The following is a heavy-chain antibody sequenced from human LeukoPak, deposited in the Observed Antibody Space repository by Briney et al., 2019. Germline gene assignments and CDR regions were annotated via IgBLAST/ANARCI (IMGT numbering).Heavy chain of an antibody. CDR3: ARVGHGGYCSRTSCSEFDP. Sequence: GASVKVSCKASGYTFTGYYMHWVRQAPGQGLEWMGWINPNSGGTNYAQKFQGRVTMTRDTSISTAYMELSRLRSDDTAVYYCARVGHGGYCSRTSCSEFDPWGQGTLVTVSS. J-gene: IGHJ5*02. V-gene: IGHV1-2*02. D-gene: IGHD2-2*01. CDR2: INPNSGGT. CDR1: GYTFTGYY.